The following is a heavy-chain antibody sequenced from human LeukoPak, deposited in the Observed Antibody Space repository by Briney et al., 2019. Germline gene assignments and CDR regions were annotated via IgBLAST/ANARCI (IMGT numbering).Heavy chain of an antibody. D-gene: IGHD4-11*01. CDR3: ARALWGYAPDDYSSFDY. J-gene: IGHJ4*02. Sequence: SETLSLTCTVSGGSISSYFWSWIRQPPGKGLEWIGYIYYSGSTNYNPSLKSRVTMSVDTSKNQFSLKLSSVTAADTAVYYCARALWGYAPDDYSSFDYWGQGTLVTVSS. V-gene: IGHV4-59*08. CDR1: GGSISSYF. CDR2: IYYSGST.